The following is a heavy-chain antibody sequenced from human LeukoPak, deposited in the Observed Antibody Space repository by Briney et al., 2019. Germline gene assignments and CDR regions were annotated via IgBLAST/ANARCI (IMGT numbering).Heavy chain of an antibody. V-gene: IGHV3-74*01. D-gene: IGHD4-23*01. CDR1: GFTFSSYW. J-gene: IGHJ4*02. CDR2: INSDGSST. Sequence: GGSLRLSCAASGFTFSSYWMHWVRQAPGKGLVWVSRINSDGSSTSYADSVKGRFTISRDNAKNTLYLQMNSLRAEDTAVYYCARGRDYGGNFDYWGQGTLVTVSS. CDR3: ARGRDYGGNFDY.